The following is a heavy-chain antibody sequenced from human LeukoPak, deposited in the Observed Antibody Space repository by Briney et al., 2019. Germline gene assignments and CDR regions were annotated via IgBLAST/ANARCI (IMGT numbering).Heavy chain of an antibody. D-gene: IGHD4-17*01. CDR2: ISYDGSDK. CDR3: ARDWWDGDYEALERYFDL. Sequence: PGGSLRLSCAASGFIFSDYGMHWVRQAPGKGLEWVAVISYDGSDKYYADSVKGRFTISRDNSKNTLYLQMNSLRAEDTAVYYCARDWWDGDYEALERYFDLWGRGTLVTVSS. J-gene: IGHJ2*01. CDR1: GFIFSDYG. V-gene: IGHV3-30*19.